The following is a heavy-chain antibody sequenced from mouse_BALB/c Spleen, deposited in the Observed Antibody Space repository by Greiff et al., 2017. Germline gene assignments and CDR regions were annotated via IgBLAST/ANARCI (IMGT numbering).Heavy chain of an antibody. Sequence: EVKLQESGGGLVQPGGSRKLSCAASGFTFSSFGMHWVRQAPEKGLEWVAYISSGSSTIYYADTVKGRFTISRDNPKNTLFLQMTSLRSEDTAMYYCAREGAARATWFAYWGQGTLVTVSA. J-gene: IGHJ3*01. D-gene: IGHD3-1*01. CDR3: AREGAARATWFAY. CDR2: ISSGSSTI. CDR1: GFTFSSFG. V-gene: IGHV5-17*02.